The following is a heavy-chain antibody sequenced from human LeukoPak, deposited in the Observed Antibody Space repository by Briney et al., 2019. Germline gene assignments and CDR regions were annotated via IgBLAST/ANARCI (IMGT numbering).Heavy chain of an antibody. CDR2: TYYRSKWYY. CDR1: GDSVSSNTGG. D-gene: IGHD6-13*01. CDR3: AREQQQLAFDY. V-gene: IGHV6-1*01. J-gene: IGHJ4*02. Sequence: SQTLSLTCALSGDSVSSNTGGWNWVRQSPSRGLEWLGRTYYRSKWYYDYAVSVKSRITINPDTSKYQFSLQLNSVTPEDTAVYYCAREQQQLAFDYWGQGTLVTVSS.